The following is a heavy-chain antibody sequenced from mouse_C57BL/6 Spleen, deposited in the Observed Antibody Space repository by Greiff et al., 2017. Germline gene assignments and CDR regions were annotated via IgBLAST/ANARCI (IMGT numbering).Heavy chain of an antibody. V-gene: IGHV1-61*01. Sequence: QVQLQQPGAELVRPGSSVKLSCKASGYTFTSYWMDWVQQRPGQGLEWIGNIYPSDSETHYNQKFKDKATLTVDKSSSTAYMQLSSLPSEDSAVYYCARSGLLRFYAMDCWGQGTAVTVSS. CDR1: GYTFTSYW. CDR2: IYPSDSET. CDR3: ARSGLLRFYAMDC. J-gene: IGHJ4*01. D-gene: IGHD1-1*01.